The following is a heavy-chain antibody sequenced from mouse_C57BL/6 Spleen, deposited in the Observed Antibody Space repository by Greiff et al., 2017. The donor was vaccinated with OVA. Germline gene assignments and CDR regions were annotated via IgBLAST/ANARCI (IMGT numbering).Heavy chain of an antibody. CDR1: GYTFTDYN. V-gene: IGHV1-22*01. D-gene: IGHD1-1*01. Sequence: VHVKQSGPELVKPGASVKMSCKASGYTFTDYNMHWVKQSHGKSLEWIGYINPNNGGTSYNQKFKGKATLTVNKSSSTAYMELRSLTSEDSAVYYCARSRYYYGSSYGYFDVWGTGTTVTVSS. J-gene: IGHJ1*03. CDR2: INPNNGGT. CDR3: ARSRYYYGSSYGYFDV.